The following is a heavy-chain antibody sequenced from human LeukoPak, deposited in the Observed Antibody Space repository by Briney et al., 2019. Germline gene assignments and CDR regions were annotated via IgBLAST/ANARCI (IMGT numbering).Heavy chain of an antibody. CDR2: ISSSSSYI. V-gene: IGHV3-21*01. J-gene: IGHJ5*02. D-gene: IGHD3-22*01. CDR1: GFTFSSCS. CDR3: ARDQHYYDSSGYPNWFDP. Sequence: GGSLRLSCAASGFTFSSCSMNWVRQAPGKGLEWVSSISSSSSYIYYADSVKGRFTISRDNAKNSLYLQMNSLRAEDTAVYYCARDQHYYDSSGYPNWFDPWGQGTLVTVSS.